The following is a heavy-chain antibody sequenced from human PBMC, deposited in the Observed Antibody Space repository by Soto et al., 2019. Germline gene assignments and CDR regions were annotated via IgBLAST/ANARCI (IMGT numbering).Heavy chain of an antibody. CDR1: GFTFGDYA. CDR3: AKDGGYSYGLSHFDY. Sequence: PGGSLRLSCAASGFTFGDYAMHWFRQAPGKGLEWVSGISWNSGSIGYADSVKGRFTISRDNDKNSLYLQMNSLRAEDTALYYCAKDGGYSYGLSHFDYWGQGTLVTVSS. J-gene: IGHJ4*02. D-gene: IGHD5-18*01. V-gene: IGHV3-9*01. CDR2: ISWNSGSI.